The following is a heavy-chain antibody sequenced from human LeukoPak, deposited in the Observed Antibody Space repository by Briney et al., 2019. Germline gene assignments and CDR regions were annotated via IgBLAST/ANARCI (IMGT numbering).Heavy chain of an antibody. CDR1: GYTFTSYA. CDR2: INAGNGNT. V-gene: IGHV1-3*01. D-gene: IGHD3-9*01. Sequence: ASVKVSCKASGYTFTSYAMHWVRQAPGQRLEWMGWINAGNGNTKYSQKFQGRVTITRDTSASTAYMELSSLRSEDTAVYYCARDRAYYDILTGDWSAGWFDPWGQGTLVTVSS. J-gene: IGHJ5*02. CDR3: ARDRAYYDILTGDWSAGWFDP.